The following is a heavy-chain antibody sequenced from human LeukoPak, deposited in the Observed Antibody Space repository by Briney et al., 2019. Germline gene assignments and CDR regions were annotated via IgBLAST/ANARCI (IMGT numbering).Heavy chain of an antibody. V-gene: IGHV1-69*04. CDR3: AREVWGSSDY. CDR1: GGTFSSYA. J-gene: IGHJ4*02. CDR2: IIPILGIA. Sequence: GASVKVSCKASGGTFSSYAISWVRQAPGQGLEWMGRIIPILGIANYAQKFQGRVTITADESTSTAYMELRSLRSDDTAVYYCAREVWGSSDYWGQGTLVTVSS. D-gene: IGHD7-27*01.